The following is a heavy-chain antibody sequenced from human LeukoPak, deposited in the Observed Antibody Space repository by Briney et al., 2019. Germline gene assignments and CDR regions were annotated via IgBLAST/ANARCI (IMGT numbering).Heavy chain of an antibody. CDR1: GFTFSSYW. J-gene: IGHJ4*02. Sequence: GWSLRLSCAASGFTFSSYWMSWVRQAPGKGLEWVANIKQDGSEKYYVDSVKGRFTISRDNAKNSLYLQMNSLRAEDTAAYYCAREDTAYYYFDYWGQGTLVTVSS. D-gene: IGHD2-21*01. V-gene: IGHV3-7*03. CDR2: IKQDGSEK. CDR3: AREDTAYYYFDY.